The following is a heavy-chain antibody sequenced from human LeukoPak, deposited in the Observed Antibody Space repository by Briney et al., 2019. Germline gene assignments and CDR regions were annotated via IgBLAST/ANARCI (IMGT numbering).Heavy chain of an antibody. Sequence: GASVKVSFKASGYTFTGYYMHWVRQAPGQGLEWMGWINPNSGGTNYAQKFQGRVTMTRDTSISTAYMELSRLRSDDTAVYYCARDTRIQLWSDEYYFDYWGQGTQVTVSS. CDR2: INPNSGGT. D-gene: IGHD5-18*01. CDR1: GYTFTGYY. V-gene: IGHV1-2*02. CDR3: ARDTRIQLWSDEYYFDY. J-gene: IGHJ4*02.